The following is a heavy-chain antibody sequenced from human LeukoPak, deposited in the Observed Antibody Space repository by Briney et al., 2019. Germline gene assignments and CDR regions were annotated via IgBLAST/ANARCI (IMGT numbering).Heavy chain of an antibody. J-gene: IGHJ4*02. D-gene: IGHD3-3*01. V-gene: IGHV3-23*01. CDR3: AKQVGFWSGYYDY. CDR2: ISGSGGST. CDR1: GFTFSSYA. Sequence: GGSLRLSCAASGFTFSSYAVSWVRQAPGKGLEWVSAISGSGGSTYYADSVKGRFTISRDNSKNTLYLQMNSLRAEDTAVYYCAKQVGFWSGYYDYWGQGTLVTVSS.